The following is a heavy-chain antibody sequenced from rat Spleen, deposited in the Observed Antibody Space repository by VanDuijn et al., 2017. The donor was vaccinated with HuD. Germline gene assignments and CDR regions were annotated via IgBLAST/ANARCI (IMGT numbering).Heavy chain of an antibody. CDR2: IWSNGGA. CDR3: ARGGYGSYIYGFFDF. Sequence: QVQLKESGPGLVQPSQTLSLTCTVSGLSLSSNSVSWIRQPPGEGLEWMGIIWSNGGADYNSAFIFRLSISRDTSKSPVFLKMNSLQTGATAMYFCARGGYGSYIYGFFDFWGPGTMVTVSS. V-gene: IGHV2-47*01. D-gene: IGHD1-3*01. CDR1: GLSLSSNS. J-gene: IGHJ1*01.